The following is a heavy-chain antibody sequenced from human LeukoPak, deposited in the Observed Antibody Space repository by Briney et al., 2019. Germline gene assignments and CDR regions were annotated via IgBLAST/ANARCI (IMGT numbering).Heavy chain of an antibody. D-gene: IGHD3-10*01. CDR2: INPNSGGT. CDR1: GYTFTGYY. CDR3: ARGTPTYYYDSGTYFRDY. J-gene: IGHJ4*02. Sequence: ASVKVSCKASGYTFTGYYMHWVRQAPGQGLEWMGWINPNSGGTNYAQNFQGRVTMTRDTSISTAYMDLSRLRSDDTAVYYCARGTPTYYYDSGTYFRDYWGQGTLVTVSS. V-gene: IGHV1-2*02.